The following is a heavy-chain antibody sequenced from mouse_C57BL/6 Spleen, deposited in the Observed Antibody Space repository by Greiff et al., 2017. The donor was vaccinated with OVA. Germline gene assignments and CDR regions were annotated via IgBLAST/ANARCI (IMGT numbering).Heavy chain of an antibody. D-gene: IGHD1-1*01. CDR3: ARESITTVVAPYAMDY. CDR2: IDPNSGGT. J-gene: IGHJ4*01. V-gene: IGHV1-72*01. Sequence: QVQLKQPGAELVKPGASVKLSCKASGYTFTSYWMHWVKQRPGRGLEWIGRIDPNSGGTKYNEKFKSKATLTVDKPSSTAYMQLSSLTSEDSAVYYCARESITTVVAPYAMDYWGQGTSVTVSS. CDR1: GYTFTSYW.